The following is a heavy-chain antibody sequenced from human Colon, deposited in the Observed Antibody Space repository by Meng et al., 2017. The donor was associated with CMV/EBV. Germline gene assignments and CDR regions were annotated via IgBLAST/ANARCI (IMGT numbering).Heavy chain of an antibody. J-gene: IGHJ2*01. Sequence: ASVKVSCKASGYTFTGYYMHWVRQAPGQGLEWMGWINPNSGGTNYAQKFQGRVTMTRDTSISTAYMELSRLRSDDTAVYYCARDPGQLVLYCYFDLWGRGTLVTVSS. V-gene: IGHV1-2*02. CDR2: INPNSGGT. D-gene: IGHD6-6*01. CDR3: ARDPGQLVLYCYFDL. CDR1: GYTFTGYY.